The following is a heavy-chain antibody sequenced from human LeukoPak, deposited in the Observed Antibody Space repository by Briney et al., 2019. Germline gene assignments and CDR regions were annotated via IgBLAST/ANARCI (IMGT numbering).Heavy chain of an antibody. V-gene: IGHV4-30-2*01. Sequence: KTSETLSLTCAVSGGSISSGGYSWSWIRQPPGKGLEWIVYIYHSGSTYYNPSLKSRVTISVDRSKNQFSLKLSSVTAADTAVYYCARDSGTVTPGYFDLWGRGTLVTVSS. CDR1: GGSISSGGYS. CDR2: IYHSGST. D-gene: IGHD4-17*01. CDR3: ARDSGTVTPGYFDL. J-gene: IGHJ2*01.